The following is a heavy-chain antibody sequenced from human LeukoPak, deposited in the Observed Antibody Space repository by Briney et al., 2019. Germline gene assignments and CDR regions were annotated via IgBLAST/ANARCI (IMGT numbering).Heavy chain of an antibody. CDR2: ISSSSSYI. Sequence: PGGSLRLSCAASGFTFSNYWMSWVRQAPGKGLEWVSSISSSSSYIYYADSVKGRFTISRDNAKNSLYLQMNSLRAEDTAVYYCALLLWFGELGDYWGQGTLVTVSS. D-gene: IGHD3-10*01. CDR3: ALLLWFGELGDY. CDR1: GFTFSNYW. V-gene: IGHV3-21*01. J-gene: IGHJ4*02.